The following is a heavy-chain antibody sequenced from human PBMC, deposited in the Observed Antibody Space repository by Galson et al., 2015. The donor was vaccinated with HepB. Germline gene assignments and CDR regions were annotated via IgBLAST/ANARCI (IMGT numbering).Heavy chain of an antibody. D-gene: IGHD3-10*01. CDR3: AKEGCSYGSGYCMDV. Sequence: SLRLSCAASGFTFSSYAMSWVRQAPGKGLEWISAISGSGGSTYYADSVKGRFTISRDNSKNTLYLQMNSLRAEDTAVYYCAKEGCSYGSGYCMDVWGQGTTVTVSS. V-gene: IGHV3-23*01. J-gene: IGHJ6*02. CDR1: GFTFSSYA. CDR2: ISGSGGST.